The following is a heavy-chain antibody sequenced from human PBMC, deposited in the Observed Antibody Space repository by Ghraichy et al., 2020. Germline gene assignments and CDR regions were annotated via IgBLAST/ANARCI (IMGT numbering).Heavy chain of an antibody. J-gene: IGHJ4*02. CDR1: GFTFSDYW. V-gene: IGHV3-74*03. CDR2: INSDGSNT. D-gene: IGHD2-15*01. Sequence: GSLRLSCAASGFTFSDYWMHWVRQAPGKGLVWVSRINSDGSNTMYAESVKGRFTISRDNAKNTLYLQMNSLRAEDTAVYYCAREAVAAIDVDYWGQGTLVTVSS. CDR3: AREAVAAIDVDY.